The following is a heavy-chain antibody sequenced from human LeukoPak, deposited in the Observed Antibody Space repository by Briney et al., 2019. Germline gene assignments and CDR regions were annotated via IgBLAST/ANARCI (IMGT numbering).Heavy chain of an antibody. D-gene: IGHD3-10*01. CDR3: ARVRFGEVRGNWFDP. CDR1: GFSITSGYY. V-gene: IGHV4-4*07. CDR2: IYTSGST. Sequence: SETLSLTCTVSGFSITSGYYWSWIRQPAGKGLEWIGRIYTSGSTNYNPSLKSRVTMSVDTSKNQFSLKLSSVTAADTAVYYCARVRFGEVRGNWFDPWGQGTLVTVSS. J-gene: IGHJ5*02.